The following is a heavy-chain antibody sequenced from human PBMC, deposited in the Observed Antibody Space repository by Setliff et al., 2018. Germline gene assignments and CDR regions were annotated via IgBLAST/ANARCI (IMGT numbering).Heavy chain of an antibody. D-gene: IGHD7-27*01. J-gene: IGHJ4*02. Sequence: GGSLSLSCAVSGITLNTYFMSWVRQAPGKGLEWVSGISPSGSRTYYGDSVKGRFTISRDNSKNTLYLQMNSLRAEDTAVYYCAKDLHYWGSDYWGQGTLVT. CDR1: GITLNTYF. CDR2: ISPSGSRT. CDR3: AKDLHYWGSDY. V-gene: IGHV3-23*01.